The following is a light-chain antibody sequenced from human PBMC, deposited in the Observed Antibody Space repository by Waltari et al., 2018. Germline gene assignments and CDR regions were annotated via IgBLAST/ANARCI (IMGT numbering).Light chain of an antibody. CDR1: SSNIGSST. CDR2: SDN. V-gene: IGLV1-44*01. J-gene: IGLJ3*02. Sequence: QSVLTQPPSASGTPGQRVTISCSGSSSNIGSSTVNWYQQLPGTAPKLLIYSDNQRPSGVPDRCSGSKSGTSASLAISGLQSEDEADYYCAAWDDSLNWVFGGGTKLTVL. CDR3: AAWDDSLNWV.